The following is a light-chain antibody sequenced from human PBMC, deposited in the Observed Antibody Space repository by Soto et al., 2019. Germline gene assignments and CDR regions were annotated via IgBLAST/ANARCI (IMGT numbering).Light chain of an antibody. CDR1: QSVSSSY. Sequence: EIVLTQSPGTLSLSPGERATLSCRASQSVSSSYLAWYQQKPGHAPSLLIYGASASATGSPDRFSGSGSGTDFTLTIIRLEPEDVVVYYCQQYDSYRGFTFGRGTKVDIK. CDR3: QQYDSYRGFT. V-gene: IGKV3-20*01. J-gene: IGKJ3*01. CDR2: GAS.